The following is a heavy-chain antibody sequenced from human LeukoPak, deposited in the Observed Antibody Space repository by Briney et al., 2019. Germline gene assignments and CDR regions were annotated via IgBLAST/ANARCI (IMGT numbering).Heavy chain of an antibody. Sequence: PGGSLRLSCAASGLTFSNYSMNWVRQAPGKGLEWASSISSSSTYIYYADSVKGRFTISRDNAKNSLYLQMNSLRADDTAVYYCARAASTRPGNKYYFDYWGQGALVTVSS. J-gene: IGHJ4*02. CDR3: ARAASTRPGNKYYFDY. CDR2: ISSSSTYI. D-gene: IGHD2/OR15-2a*01. CDR1: GLTFSNYS. V-gene: IGHV3-21*01.